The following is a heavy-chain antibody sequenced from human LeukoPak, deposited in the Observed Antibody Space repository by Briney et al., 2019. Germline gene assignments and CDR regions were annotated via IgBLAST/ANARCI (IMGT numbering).Heavy chain of an antibody. CDR1: GFTFSSYA. Sequence: GSFLILSCAASGFTFSSYAMHWVRQAPGKGLEWVAVISYDGSNKYYADSVKGRFTISRDNSKNTLYLQMNSLRAEDTAVYYCASHSSGWYYWGQGTLVTVSS. CDR2: ISYDGSNK. D-gene: IGHD6-19*01. V-gene: IGHV3-30*04. CDR3: ASHSSGWYY. J-gene: IGHJ4*02.